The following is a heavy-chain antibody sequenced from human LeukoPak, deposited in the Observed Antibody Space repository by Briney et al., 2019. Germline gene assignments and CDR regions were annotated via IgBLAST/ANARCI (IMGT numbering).Heavy chain of an antibody. V-gene: IGHV3-23*01. CDR2: ISGTGGTT. CDR3: AELGITMIGGV. Sequence: PGGSLRLSCAASGFTFSSYGMSWVRQAPGKGLEWVSAISGTGGTTYYADSVKGRFTISRDNSKNTLYLQMNSLRAEDTAVYYCAELGITMIGGVWGKGTTVTISS. CDR1: GFTFSSYG. J-gene: IGHJ6*04. D-gene: IGHD3-10*02.